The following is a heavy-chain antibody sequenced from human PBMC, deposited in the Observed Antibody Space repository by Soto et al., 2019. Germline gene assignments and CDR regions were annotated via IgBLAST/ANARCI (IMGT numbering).Heavy chain of an antibody. CDR1: GFTFSSYG. J-gene: IGHJ5*02. D-gene: IGHD1-26*01. CDR2: IWYDGSNK. V-gene: IGHV3-33*01. Sequence: PGGSLRLSCAASGFTFSSYGMHWVRQAPGKGLEWVAVIWYDGSNKYYADSVKGRFTISRDNSKNTLYLQMNSLRAEETAVYYCAREGEWVRLGWFDPWGQVTLVTVSS. CDR3: AREGEWVRLGWFDP.